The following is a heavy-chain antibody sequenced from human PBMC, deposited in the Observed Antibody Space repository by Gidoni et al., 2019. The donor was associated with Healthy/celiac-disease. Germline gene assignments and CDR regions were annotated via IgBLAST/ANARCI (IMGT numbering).Heavy chain of an antibody. CDR3: TTRGVVVITTYYYGMDV. CDR1: GFTFSNAC. CDR2: SKSKTDGGTT. Sequence: EVQLVESGGGLVQPGGSLRLSCAASGFTFSNACLSWVRQAPGKGLGWGGSSKSKTDGGTTDYAAPVKGRFTISRDDSKNTLYLQMNSLKTEDTAGYYGTTRGVVVITTYYYGMDVWGQGTTVTVSS. D-gene: IGHD3-22*01. J-gene: IGHJ6*02. V-gene: IGHV3-15*01.